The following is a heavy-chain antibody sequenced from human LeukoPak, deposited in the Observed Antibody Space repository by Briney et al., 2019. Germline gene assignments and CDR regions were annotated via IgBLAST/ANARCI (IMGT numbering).Heavy chain of an antibody. V-gene: IGHV1-2*02. D-gene: IGHD5-18*01. CDR3: ARTYSYGSNWFDP. J-gene: IGHJ5*02. CDR1: GYTFTGYY. Sequence: ASVKVSCKASGYTFTGYYMHWVRQAPGQGLEWMGWINPNSGGTNYAQKFQGRVTMTRDTSISTAYMELSRLRSDDTAVYYCARTYSYGSNWFDPWGQGTLVTVSS. CDR2: INPNSGGT.